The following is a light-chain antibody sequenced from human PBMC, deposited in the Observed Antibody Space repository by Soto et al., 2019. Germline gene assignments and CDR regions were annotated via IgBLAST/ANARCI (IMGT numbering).Light chain of an antibody. CDR1: QSFSTSY. Sequence: EIVLTQSPGTLSLSPGEKATLSCRASQSFSTSYLAWYQHKPGQAPRLLIYNTFTRATGLPDRFSGSGSGTDFTLTISRLEPEDFAVYYCQQYGGSPFTFGPGTKVDIK. CDR2: NTF. CDR3: QQYGGSPFT. V-gene: IGKV3-20*01. J-gene: IGKJ3*01.